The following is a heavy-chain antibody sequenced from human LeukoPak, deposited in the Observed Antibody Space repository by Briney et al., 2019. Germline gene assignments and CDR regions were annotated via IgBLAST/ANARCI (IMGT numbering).Heavy chain of an antibody. J-gene: IGHJ4*02. D-gene: IGHD6-19*01. CDR2: IKQDGSET. CDR1: GFTFSSYW. CDR3: ARGGLTRGWFLSYY. V-gene: IGHV3-7*01. Sequence: GGSLRLSCAGSGFTFSSYWMNWVRQAPGKGLEWVANIKQDGSETYYVDSVKGRFTISRDNAQTSLYLQMNSLGAEDPPVYYCARGGLTRGWFLSYYWGQGTLVTVSS.